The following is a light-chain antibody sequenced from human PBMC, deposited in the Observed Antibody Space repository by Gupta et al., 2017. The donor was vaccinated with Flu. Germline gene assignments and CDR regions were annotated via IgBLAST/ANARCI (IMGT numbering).Light chain of an antibody. CDR1: EDISTY. CDR2: SAS. CDR3: LQYYSYPPT. Sequence: PSLLSASVGDRVTISCRVSEDISTYLAWYQQKPGKAPDLLIHSASTLQSGVPSRFSGSGYGTDFTLTISTLRSEDFATYYCLQYYSYPPTFGQGTKVEIK. J-gene: IGKJ1*01. V-gene: IGKV1D-8*01.